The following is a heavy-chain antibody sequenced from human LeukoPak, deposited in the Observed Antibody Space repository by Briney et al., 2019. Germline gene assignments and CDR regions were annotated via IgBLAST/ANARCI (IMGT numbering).Heavy chain of an antibody. Sequence: SETLSLTCTVSGGSISSYYWSWIRQPPGKGLEWIGYIYYSGSTYYNPSLKSRVTISVDTSKNQFSLNLSSVTAADTAVYYCALDTIGARPNFDYWGQGTLVTASS. CDR2: IYYSGST. CDR1: GGSISSYY. V-gene: IGHV4-59*04. J-gene: IGHJ4*02. CDR3: ALDTIGARPNFDY. D-gene: IGHD4/OR15-4a*01.